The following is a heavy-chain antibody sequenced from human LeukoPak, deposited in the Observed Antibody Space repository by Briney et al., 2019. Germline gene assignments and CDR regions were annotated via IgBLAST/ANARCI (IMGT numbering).Heavy chain of an antibody. CDR3: AKDPGLLWFGEYYFDY. Sequence: GGSLRLSCAASGFTFSSYGMHWVRQAPGKGLEGVAFIRYDGSNKYYADSVKGRFTISRDNSKNTLYPQMNSLRAEDTAVYYCAKDPGLLWFGEYYFDYWGQGTLVTVSS. J-gene: IGHJ4*02. D-gene: IGHD3-10*01. CDR1: GFTFSSYG. CDR2: IRYDGSNK. V-gene: IGHV3-30*02.